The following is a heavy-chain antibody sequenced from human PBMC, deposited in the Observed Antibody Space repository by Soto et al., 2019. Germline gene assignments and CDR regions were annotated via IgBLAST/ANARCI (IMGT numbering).Heavy chain of an antibody. D-gene: IGHD3-9*01. Sequence: SETLSLTCTVSGGSISSSSYYWGWIRQPPGKGMEWIGTIFYSGSTYYNPSLKSRVTISVYTSKNKFSLKLNYVTAADTAVYYFARMRNILTGYPGRFDSWGQGTLVTVSS. CDR2: IFYSGST. CDR1: GGSISSSSYY. V-gene: IGHV4-39*01. J-gene: IGHJ4*02. CDR3: ARMRNILTGYPGRFDS.